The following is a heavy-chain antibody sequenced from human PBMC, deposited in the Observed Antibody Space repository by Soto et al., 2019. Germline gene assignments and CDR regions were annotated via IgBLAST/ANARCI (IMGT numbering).Heavy chain of an antibody. CDR2: IYWDGDK. J-gene: IGHJ5*02. D-gene: IGHD3-3*01. Sequence: SGPTLVKPTQTLTLTCTFSGFSLSTSGAAVGWVRQPPGRALEWLALIYWDGDKRYNASLGNRLTITKDTSMNQVVLTLTNVDPADTATYYCAHRATMTIFGLIIDNGIWFDPWGQGTRVTVSS. CDR1: GFSLSTSGAA. CDR3: AHRATMTIFGLIIDNGIWFDP. V-gene: IGHV2-5*02.